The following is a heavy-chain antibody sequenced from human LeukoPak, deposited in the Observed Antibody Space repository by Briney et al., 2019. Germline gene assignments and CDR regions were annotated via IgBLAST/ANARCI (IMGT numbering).Heavy chain of an antibody. Sequence: PSQTLSLTCTVSGGSISSGSYYWRWVRQPAGKGLEWIGRIYTSGSTNYNPSLKSRVTISVDTSKNQFSLKLSSVTAADTAVYYCARGADGGNSPWGQGTLVTVSS. CDR3: ARGADGGNSP. CDR1: GGSISSGSYY. CDR2: IYTSGST. J-gene: IGHJ5*02. D-gene: IGHD4-23*01. V-gene: IGHV4-61*02.